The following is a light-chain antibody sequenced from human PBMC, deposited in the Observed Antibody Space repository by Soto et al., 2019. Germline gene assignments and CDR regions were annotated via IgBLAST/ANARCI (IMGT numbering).Light chain of an antibody. J-gene: IGLJ2*01. CDR1: SSDISGYNY. V-gene: IGLV2-14*01. CDR3: SSYTSTSTVV. Sequence: QSALTQPACVSGSPGQSTTISCTGTSSDISGYNYVSWYQQHPGKAPKLMIYDVSNRPSGVSNRFSGSKSGNTASLTISGLQAEDEADYYCSSYTSTSTVVFGGGTKLTVL. CDR2: DVS.